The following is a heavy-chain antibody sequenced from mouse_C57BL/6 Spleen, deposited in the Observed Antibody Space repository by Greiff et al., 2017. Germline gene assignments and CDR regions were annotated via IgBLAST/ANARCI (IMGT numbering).Heavy chain of an antibody. CDR3: ARSYDYDEGSYAMDY. CDR2: IHPNSGST. D-gene: IGHD2-4*01. CDR1: GYTFTSYW. Sequence: VQLKQPGAELVKPGASVKLSCKASGYTFTSYWMHWVKQRPGQGLEWIGMIHPNSGSTNYNEKFKSKATLTVDKSSSTAYMQRSSLTSEDSAVYYCARSYDYDEGSYAMDYWGQGTSVTVSS. J-gene: IGHJ4*01. V-gene: IGHV1-64*01.